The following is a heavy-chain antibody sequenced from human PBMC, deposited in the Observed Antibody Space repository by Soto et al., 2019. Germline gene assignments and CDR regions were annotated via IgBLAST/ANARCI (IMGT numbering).Heavy chain of an antibody. CDR2: IYYSGST. D-gene: IGHD3-3*01. V-gene: IGHV4-31*03. CDR1: GGSISSGGYY. J-gene: IGHJ5*02. CDR3: ARDVRGGVVGDWFDP. Sequence: QVQLQESGPGLVKPSQTLSLTCTVSGGSISSGGYYWSWIRQHPGKGLEWIGYIYYSGSTYYNPSLKSRVTRSVDTSKNQFARKLSSVTAADTAVYYCARDVRGGVVGDWFDPWGQGTLVTVSS.